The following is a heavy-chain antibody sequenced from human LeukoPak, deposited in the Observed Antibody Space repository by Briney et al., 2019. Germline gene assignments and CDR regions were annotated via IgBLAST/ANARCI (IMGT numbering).Heavy chain of an antibody. Sequence: SETLSLTCAVYGGSFSGYYWSWIRQPPGKGLEWIGEINHSGSTNYNPSLKSRVTISVDMSKNQFSLKLSSVTAADTAVYYCARGGGRYSSSWYRLDYWGQGTLVTVSS. CDR3: ARGGGRYSSSWYRLDY. D-gene: IGHD6-13*01. CDR1: GGSFSGYY. CDR2: INHSGST. J-gene: IGHJ4*02. V-gene: IGHV4-34*01.